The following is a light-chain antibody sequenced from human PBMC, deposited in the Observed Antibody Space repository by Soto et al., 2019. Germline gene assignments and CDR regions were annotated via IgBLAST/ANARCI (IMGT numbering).Light chain of an antibody. Sequence: QSALTQPASVSGSPGQSITISCTGTSSDVGSYNLVSWYQQHPGKATKLMIYEGSKRPSGVSNRFSGSTSGNTASLAIPGLQAEDEADYYCQSYDSSHYVFGTGTKVTVL. CDR1: SSDVGSYNL. CDR2: EGS. J-gene: IGLJ1*01. V-gene: IGLV2-14*02. CDR3: QSYDSSHYV.